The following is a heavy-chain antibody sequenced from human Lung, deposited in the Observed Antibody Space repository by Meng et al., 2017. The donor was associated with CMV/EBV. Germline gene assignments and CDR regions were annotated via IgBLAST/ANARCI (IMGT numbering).Heavy chain of an antibody. J-gene: IGHJ4*02. D-gene: IGHD6-19*01. CDR2: IYHSGST. V-gene: IGHV4-4*02. Sequence: QRQEQGPGPVKASGTLALPCADCGGSIRSRNWWSWVRQPPRKGLEWIGEIYHSGSTNYNPSLKSRVTISVDKSKNQFSLKLSSVTAADTAVYYCASFPPPGKQWLVTDYWGQGTLVTVSS. CDR1: GGSIRSRNW. CDR3: ASFPPPGKQWLVTDY.